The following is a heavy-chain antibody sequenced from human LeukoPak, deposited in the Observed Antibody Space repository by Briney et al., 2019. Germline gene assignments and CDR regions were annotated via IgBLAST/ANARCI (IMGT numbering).Heavy chain of an antibody. CDR1: GVSFSGYY. Sequence: SETLSLTCAVYGVSFSGYYWSWIRQPPGKGLEWIGEINHSGSTNYNPSLKSRVTISVDTSKNQFSLKLSSVTAADTAVYYCARGDSSSWLFDHWGQGTLVTVSS. D-gene: IGHD6-13*01. CDR2: INHSGST. V-gene: IGHV4-34*01. J-gene: IGHJ4*02. CDR3: ARGDSSSWLFDH.